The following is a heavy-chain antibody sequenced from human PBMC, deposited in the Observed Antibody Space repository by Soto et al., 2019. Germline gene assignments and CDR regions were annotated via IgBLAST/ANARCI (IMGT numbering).Heavy chain of an antibody. CDR1: GFTFSTYA. CDR3: ARAVGVAATDFDY. V-gene: IGHV3-30-3*01. Sequence: QVQLVESGGGVVQPGRSLRLSCAASGFTFSTYAMHWVRQAPGKGLEWVSVISYDGSNKYYADSVKGRFTISRDNSKNTLYLQMNSLRAEDTAVYYCARAVGVAATDFDYWGQGTLVTVSS. J-gene: IGHJ4*02. D-gene: IGHD2-15*01. CDR2: ISYDGSNK.